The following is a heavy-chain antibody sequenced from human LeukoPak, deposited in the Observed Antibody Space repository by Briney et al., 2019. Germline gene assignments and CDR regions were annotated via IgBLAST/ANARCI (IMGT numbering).Heavy chain of an antibody. CDR3: AGDSDYEGYSRFDY. D-gene: IGHD4-17*01. Sequence: PGGSLRLSCVASGFTFSSYWMHWVRQAPEKGLVWVSRIKSDGSSTSYADSVKGRFTISRDNVKNTLYLQMNSLRGEDTAVYYCAGDSDYEGYSRFDYWGQGALVTVSS. J-gene: IGHJ4*02. V-gene: IGHV3-74*01. CDR1: GFTFSSYW. CDR2: IKSDGSST.